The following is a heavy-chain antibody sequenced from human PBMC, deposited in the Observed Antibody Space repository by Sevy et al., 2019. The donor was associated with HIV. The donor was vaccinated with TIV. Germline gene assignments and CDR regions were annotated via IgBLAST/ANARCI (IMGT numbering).Heavy chain of an antibody. CDR3: AKDHDSNWCDP. V-gene: IGHV3-23*01. J-gene: IGHJ5*02. Sequence: GGSLRLSCTASGFTFSIYAMSWVRQAPGKGLEWVSTISVSGGSTYYADSVKGRFTISRDNSKNTLYLQMNSLRAEDTAIYFCAKDHDSNWCDPWGQGTLVTVSS. CDR2: ISVSGGST. D-gene: IGHD3-9*01. CDR1: GFTFSIYA.